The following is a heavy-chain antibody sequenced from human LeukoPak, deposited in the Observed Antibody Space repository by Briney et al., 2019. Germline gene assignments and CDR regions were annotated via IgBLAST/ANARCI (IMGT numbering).Heavy chain of an antibody. D-gene: IGHD6-25*01. Sequence: SQTLSLTCTVSGGSISSGGYYWSWIRPHPGKGLEWIGYIYYSGSTYYNPSLKSRVTISVDTAKTQFSLKLSSVTAADTAVYYSARGQRGNYYYMDVWGKGTTVTVSS. CDR2: IYYSGST. J-gene: IGHJ6*03. V-gene: IGHV4-31*03. CDR3: ARGQRGNYYYMDV. CDR1: GGSISSGGYY.